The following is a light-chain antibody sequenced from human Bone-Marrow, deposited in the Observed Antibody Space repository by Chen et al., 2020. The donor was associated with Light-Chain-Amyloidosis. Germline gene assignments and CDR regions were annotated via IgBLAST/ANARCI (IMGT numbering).Light chain of an antibody. J-gene: IGLJ3*02. CDR1: NIGRES. CDR3: QVWDRSSDRPV. CDR2: DDS. V-gene: IGLV3-21*02. Sequence: SYVLTQPSSVSVAPGQTATIACGGNNIGRESVHWYQQKPGQAPVLVVYDDSVRPSGIPERLSGSNSGNTATLTISRVEAGDEADYYCQVWDRSSDRPVFGGGTKLTVL.